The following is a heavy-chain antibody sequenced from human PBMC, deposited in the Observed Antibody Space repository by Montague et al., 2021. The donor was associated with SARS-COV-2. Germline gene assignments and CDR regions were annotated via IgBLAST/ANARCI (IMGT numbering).Heavy chain of an antibody. V-gene: IGHV4-30-4*01. D-gene: IGHD3-22*01. CDR1: GGSISSGDYY. CDR2: IYYSGST. Sequence: LSLTCTVSGGSISSGDYYWSWIRQPPGKGLEWIGYIYYSGSTYYNPSLKSRVTISVDTSKNQFSLKLNSVTAADTAVYYCARFPYYYDNWFDPWGQGTLVTVSS. J-gene: IGHJ5*02. CDR3: ARFPYYYDNWFDP.